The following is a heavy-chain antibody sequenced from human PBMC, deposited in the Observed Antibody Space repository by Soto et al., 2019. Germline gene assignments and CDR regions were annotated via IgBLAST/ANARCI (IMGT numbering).Heavy chain of an antibody. CDR2: IRSKAYGGTT. CDR3: TRAPYCSSTSCDWFDP. CDR1: GFTFGDYA. V-gene: IGHV3-49*03. Sequence: GGSLRLSCTASGFTFGDYAMSWFRQAPGKGLEWVGFIRSKAYGGTTEYAASVEGRFTISRDDSKSIAYLQMNSLKTEDTAVYYCTRAPYCSSTSCDWFDPWGQGTLVTVSS. J-gene: IGHJ5*02. D-gene: IGHD2-2*01.